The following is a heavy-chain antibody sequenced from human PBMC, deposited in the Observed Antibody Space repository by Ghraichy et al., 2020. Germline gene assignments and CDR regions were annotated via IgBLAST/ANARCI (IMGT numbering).Heavy chain of an antibody. CDR3: AKGFRSSGYWGIDY. D-gene: IGHD3-22*01. J-gene: IGHJ4*02. Sequence: GGSLRLSCAASGFSFSSYAMTWVRQAPGKGLEWVSSMSGSGGSTYHADSVRGRFTISRDNSKYTLYLQMNSLRAEDTAVYYCAKGFRSSGYWGIDYWGQGTLVTVSS. CDR1: GFSFSSYA. V-gene: IGHV3-23*01. CDR2: MSGSGGST.